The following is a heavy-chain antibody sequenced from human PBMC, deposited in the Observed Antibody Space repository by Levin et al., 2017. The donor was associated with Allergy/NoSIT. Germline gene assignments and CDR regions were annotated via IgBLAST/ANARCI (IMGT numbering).Heavy chain of an antibody. CDR2: IIPIFGTA. CDR1: GGTFSSYA. Sequence: SVKVSCKASGGTFSSYAISWVRQAPGQGLEWMGGIIPIFGTANYAQKFQGRVTITADESTSTAYMELSSLRSEDTAVYYCARDLSGDPSSGIQFDYWGQGTLVTVSS. D-gene: IGHD3-10*01. V-gene: IGHV1-69*13. CDR3: ARDLSGDPSSGIQFDY. J-gene: IGHJ4*02.